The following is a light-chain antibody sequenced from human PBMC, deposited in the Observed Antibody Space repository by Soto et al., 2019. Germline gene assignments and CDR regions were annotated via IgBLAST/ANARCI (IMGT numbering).Light chain of an antibody. CDR2: AAS. CDR1: QSITSY. J-gene: IGKJ1*01. CDR3: QQSYTTPWT. V-gene: IGKV1-39*01. Sequence: DIQMTQSPSSLSASVGDRVTITCRASQSITSYLNWYQQKPGKAPQLLIYAASSLQSGVPSRVSGSGSGTDFTLTISSLQPEDFATYFCQQSYTTPWTFGQGTPVEVK.